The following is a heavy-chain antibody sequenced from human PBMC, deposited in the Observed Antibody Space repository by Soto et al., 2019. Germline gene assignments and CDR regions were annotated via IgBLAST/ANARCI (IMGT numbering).Heavy chain of an antibody. V-gene: IGHV1-69*13. CDR1: GGTFSSYA. J-gene: IGHJ5*02. CDR3: ARVGLNSSGPFDP. Sequence: ASVKVSCKASGGTFSSYAISWVRQAPGQGLEWMGGIIPIFGTANYAQKFQGRVTITADESTSTAYMELSSLRSEDTAVYYCARVGLNSSGPFDPWGQGTLVTVSS. D-gene: IGHD6-19*01. CDR2: IIPIFGTA.